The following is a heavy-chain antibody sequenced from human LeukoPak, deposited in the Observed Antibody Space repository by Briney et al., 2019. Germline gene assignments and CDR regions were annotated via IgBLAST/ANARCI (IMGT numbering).Heavy chain of an antibody. CDR2: IDWDDDK. D-gene: IGHD4-17*01. J-gene: IGHJ6*03. V-gene: IGHV2-70*11. Sequence: SGPALVKPTQTLTLTCTFSGFSLSTSGMCVSWIRQPPGKALEWLARIDWDDDKYYSTSLKTRLTISKDTSKNQVVLTMTNMDPVDTATYYCARIQHTVTTDYYYYYMDVWGKGTTVTVSS. CDR1: GFSLSTSGMC. CDR3: ARIQHTVTTDYYYYYMDV.